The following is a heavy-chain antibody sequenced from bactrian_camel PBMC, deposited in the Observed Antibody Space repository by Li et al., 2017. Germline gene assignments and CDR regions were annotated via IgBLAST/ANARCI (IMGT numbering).Heavy chain of an antibody. J-gene: IGHJ6*01. CDR3: AAGRAWPSPHCEPVNFGY. Sequence: QVQLVESGGGSVQAGGSLRLSCTASGVTFDDSGMGWYRQAPGKGLEWVSSIYTGGGSTYYADSVKGRFTIPRDRANNILYLDMNSLKFEDSAMYSCAAGRAWPSPHCEPVNFGYRGLGTQVTVS. V-gene: IGHV3S1*01. D-gene: IGHD7*01. CDR1: GVTFDDSG. CDR2: IYTGGGST.